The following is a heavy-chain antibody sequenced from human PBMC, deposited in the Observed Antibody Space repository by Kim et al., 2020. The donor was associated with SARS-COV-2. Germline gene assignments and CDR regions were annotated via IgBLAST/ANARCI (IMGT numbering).Heavy chain of an antibody. CDR3: ARDRGLVSVGLPGGLDY. D-gene: IGHD2-2*01. Sequence: SETLSLTCTVSGGSISSGGYYWSWIRQHPGKDLEWIGYIYYSGSTYYNPSLKSRVTISVDTSKNQFSLKLSSVTAADTAVYYCARDRGLVSVGLPGGLDYWGQGTLVTVSS. CDR2: IYYSGST. CDR1: GGSISSGGYY. J-gene: IGHJ4*02. V-gene: IGHV4-31*03.